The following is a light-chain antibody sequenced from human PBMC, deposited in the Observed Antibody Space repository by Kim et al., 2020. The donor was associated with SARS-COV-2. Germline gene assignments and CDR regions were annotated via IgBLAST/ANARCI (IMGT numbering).Light chain of an antibody. V-gene: IGKV3-20*01. Sequence: WSPGERATLSCRASQSVSSSYLAWYHKKPGQAPRLLIYGASSRATGIPDRFSGSGSGTDFTLTISRLEPEDFAVYYCHQYGSSPYTFGQGTKLEI. CDR1: QSVSSSY. CDR3: HQYGSSPYT. CDR2: GAS. J-gene: IGKJ2*01.